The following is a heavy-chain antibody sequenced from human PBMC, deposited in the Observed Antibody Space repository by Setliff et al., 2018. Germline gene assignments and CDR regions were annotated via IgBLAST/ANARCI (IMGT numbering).Heavy chain of an antibody. D-gene: IGHD3-3*01. Sequence: KTSETLSLTCAVYGDSFSDYYWSWIRQPPGKGLEWIEEINHRGSTNYNPSLQSRVSVSLDTSKNHFSLRLTSMTAADTAVYYCATPGRDDLDSPFEPFDIWGQGTMVTVSS. CDR3: ATPGRDDLDSPFEPFDI. V-gene: IGHV4-34*01. CDR1: GDSFSDYY. CDR2: INHRGST. J-gene: IGHJ3*02.